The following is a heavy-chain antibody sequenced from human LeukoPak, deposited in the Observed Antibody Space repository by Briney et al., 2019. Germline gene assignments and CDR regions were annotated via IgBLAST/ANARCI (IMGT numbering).Heavy chain of an antibody. Sequence: GGSLRLSCAASGFTFSNYWMSWVRQAPGKGLEGVAIIKTDEGEKYYVDSVKGRFNISRDNAKNSLYLQMNSLRVEDTALYYCASDDGRDYGRDHWGQGTLVTVSS. J-gene: IGHJ4*02. CDR1: GFTFSNYW. CDR2: IKTDEGEK. CDR3: ASDDGRDYGRDH. D-gene: IGHD4/OR15-4a*01. V-gene: IGHV3-7*01.